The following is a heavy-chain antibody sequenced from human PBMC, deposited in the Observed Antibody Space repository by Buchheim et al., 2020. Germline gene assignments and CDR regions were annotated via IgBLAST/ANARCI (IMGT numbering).Heavy chain of an antibody. Sequence: EVQLVQSGAEVKKPGESLKISCKGSGYSFTSYWIGWVRQMPGKGLEWLGIICPGDSDTRDSPSFHGQVTISADKSISTAYLQWSSLKASDTAMYYCARQGYSYDRQGYYYGMDVWGQGTT. V-gene: IGHV5-51*01. CDR2: ICPGDSDT. D-gene: IGHD5-18*01. J-gene: IGHJ6*02. CDR1: GYSFTSYW. CDR3: ARQGYSYDRQGYYYGMDV.